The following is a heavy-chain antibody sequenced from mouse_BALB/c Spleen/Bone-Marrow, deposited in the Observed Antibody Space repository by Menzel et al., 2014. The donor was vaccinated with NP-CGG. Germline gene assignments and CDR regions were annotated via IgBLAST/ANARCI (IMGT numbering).Heavy chain of an antibody. D-gene: IGHD1-1*01. CDR2: IYPYNGGT. J-gene: IGHJ3*01. V-gene: IGHV1-26*01. CDR1: GYSFTGYT. CDR3: ARSDYYGSSYKAWFTY. Sequence: EVQLQQSGPELVKPGTSMKISCKASGYSFTGYTMNWVKQGHGKNLEWIGLIYPYNGGTTYNQKFKGKATFTIDKASSTAYMELLSLTSEDSAVYYCARSDYYGSSYKAWFTYWGQGTLVTVSA.